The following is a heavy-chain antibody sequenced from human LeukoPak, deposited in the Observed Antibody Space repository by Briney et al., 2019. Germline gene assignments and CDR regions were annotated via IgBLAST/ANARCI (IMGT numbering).Heavy chain of an antibody. J-gene: IGHJ5*02. D-gene: IGHD3-22*01. CDR3: ATPYYYDSSGST. V-gene: IGHV1-2*06. Sequence: GASVKVSCKASGYTFTGYYMHWVRQAPGQGLEWMGRINPNSGGTNYAQKFQGRVTMTRDTSISTAYMELSRLRSDDTAVYYCATPYYYDSSGSTWGQGTLVTVSS. CDR1: GYTFTGYY. CDR2: INPNSGGT.